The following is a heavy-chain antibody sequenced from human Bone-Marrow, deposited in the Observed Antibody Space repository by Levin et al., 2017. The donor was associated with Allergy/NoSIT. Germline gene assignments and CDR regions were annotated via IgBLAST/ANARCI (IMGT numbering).Heavy chain of an antibody. D-gene: IGHD2-2*01. CDR3: ARHSDPIIPAALAY. J-gene: IGHJ4*02. CDR2: IYSGGST. Sequence: PGGSLRLSCAASGFSVSSNFLSWVRQAPGKGLEWVSVIYSGGSTYYADSVKGRFTISRDKSENTVYLQMKSLRVEDTAVYYCARHSDPIIPAALAYWGQGTLVTVSS. CDR1: GFSVSSNF. V-gene: IGHV3-66*04.